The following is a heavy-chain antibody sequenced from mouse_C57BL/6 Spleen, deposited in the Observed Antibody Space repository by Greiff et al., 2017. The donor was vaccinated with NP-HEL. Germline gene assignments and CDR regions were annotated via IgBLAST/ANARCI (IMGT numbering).Heavy chain of an antibody. Sequence: VQLQQPGAELVRPGSSVKLSCKASGYTFTSYWMHWVKQRPIQGLEWIGNIDPSDSEPHYNQKFKDKATLTADKSSSTAYMELRSLTSEDSAVYFCAREDYDLYYFDYWGQGTTLTVSS. CDR2: IDPSDSEP. D-gene: IGHD2-4*01. V-gene: IGHV1-52*01. CDR1: GYTFTSYW. J-gene: IGHJ2*01. CDR3: AREDYDLYYFDY.